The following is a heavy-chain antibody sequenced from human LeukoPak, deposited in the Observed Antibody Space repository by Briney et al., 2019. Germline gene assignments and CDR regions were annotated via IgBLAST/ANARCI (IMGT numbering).Heavy chain of an antibody. CDR3: AAAGVVVGPYDAFDI. CDR2: IVVGSGNT. D-gene: IGHD2-15*01. V-gene: IGHV1-58*01. J-gene: IGHJ3*02. Sequence: SVKVSCKATGFTFTSSAVQWVRQARGQRLEWIGWIVVGSGNTNYAQKFQERVTITRDMSTSTAYMELSSLRSEDTAVYYCAAAGVVVGPYDAFDIWGQGTMVTVSS. CDR1: GFTFTSSA.